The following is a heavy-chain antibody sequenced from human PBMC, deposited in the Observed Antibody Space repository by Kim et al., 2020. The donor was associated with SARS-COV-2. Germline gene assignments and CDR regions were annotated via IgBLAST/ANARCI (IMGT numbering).Heavy chain of an antibody. Sequence: GGSLRLSCAASGFTFDDYAMHWVRQAPGKGLEWVSGISWNSGSIGYADSVKGRFTISRDNAKNSLYLQMNSLRAEDTALYYCARGYSYGSGLFDYWGQGTLVPVSS. CDR2: ISWNSGSI. CDR3: ARGYSYGSGLFDY. CDR1: GFTFDDYA. J-gene: IGHJ4*02. V-gene: IGHV3-9*01. D-gene: IGHD3-10*01.